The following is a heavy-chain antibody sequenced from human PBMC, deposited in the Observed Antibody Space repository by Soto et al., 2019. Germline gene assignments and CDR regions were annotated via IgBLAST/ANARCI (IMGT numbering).Heavy chain of an antibody. Sequence: SLRLSCASSGFTFDDYAMHWVRQAPGKGLEWVSGISWNSGSIGYADSVKGRFTISRDNAKNSLYLQMNSLRAEDTALYYCAKGRVAADGAYFEYWGQGTLVTVSS. CDR1: GFTFDDYA. D-gene: IGHD6-13*01. V-gene: IGHV3-9*01. CDR2: ISWNSGSI. CDR3: AKGRVAADGAYFEY. J-gene: IGHJ4*02.